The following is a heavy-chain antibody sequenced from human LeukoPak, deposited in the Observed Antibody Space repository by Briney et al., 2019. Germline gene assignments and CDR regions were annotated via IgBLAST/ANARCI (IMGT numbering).Heavy chain of an antibody. D-gene: IGHD3-3*01. CDR3: AREVYYDFWSGYWPYYYMDV. CDR2: ISSSSSYI. CDR1: GFTFSSYS. V-gene: IGHV3-21*01. J-gene: IGHJ6*03. Sequence: GGSLRLSCAASGFTFSSYSMNWVRQAPGKGLERVSSISSSSSYIYYADSVKGRFTISRDNAKNSLYLQMNSLRAEDTAVYYCAREVYYDFWSGYWPYYYMDVWGKGTTVTVSS.